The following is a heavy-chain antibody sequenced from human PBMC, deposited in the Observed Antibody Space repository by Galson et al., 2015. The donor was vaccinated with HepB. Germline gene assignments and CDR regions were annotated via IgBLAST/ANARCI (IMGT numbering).Heavy chain of an antibody. V-gene: IGHV1-2*06. CDR2: INPNRGGT. D-gene: IGHD2-15*01. CDR1: GYTFTGYY. Sequence: SVKVSCKASGYTFTGYYMHWVRQAPGQGLEWMGRINPNRGGTNYAQKFQGRDTMTRDTPISTAYMELSRLRSDDTAVYYCARTRGFWYCSGGSCYEYYFDNWGQGTLVTVSS. CDR3: ARTRGFWYCSGGSCYEYYFDN. J-gene: IGHJ4*02.